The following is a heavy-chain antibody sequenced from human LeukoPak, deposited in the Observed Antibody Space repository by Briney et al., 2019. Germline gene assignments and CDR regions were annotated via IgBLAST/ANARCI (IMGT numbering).Heavy chain of an antibody. J-gene: IGHJ3*02. D-gene: IGHD2-21*01. CDR2: IYYSGST. V-gene: IGHV4-30-4*08. Sequence: SETLSLTRTVSGGSISSGDYYWSWIRQPPGKGLEWIGYIYYSGSTYYNPSLKSRVTISVDTSKNQFSLKLSSVTAADTAVYYCAYCGGDCYDAFDIWGQGTMVTVSS. CDR3: AYCGGDCYDAFDI. CDR1: GGSISSGDYY.